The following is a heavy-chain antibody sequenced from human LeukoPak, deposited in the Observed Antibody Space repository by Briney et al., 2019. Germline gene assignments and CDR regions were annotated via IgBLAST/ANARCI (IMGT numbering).Heavy chain of an antibody. D-gene: IGHD6-19*01. J-gene: IGHJ6*02. CDR1: GYSFTSYW. CDR2: IYPGDSDT. V-gene: IGHV5-51*01. CDR3: ARQRWLEDYYYGMDV. Sequence: GESLKISCKGSGYSFTSYWIGWVRQMPGKGLEWMGIIYPGDSDTRYSPSFQGQVTISADKSINTAYLQWSSLKASDTAMYYCARQRWLEDYYYGMDVWGQGTTVTVSS.